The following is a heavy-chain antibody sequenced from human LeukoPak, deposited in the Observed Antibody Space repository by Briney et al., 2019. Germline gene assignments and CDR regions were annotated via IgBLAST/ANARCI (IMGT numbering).Heavy chain of an antibody. CDR1: GDSISSYY. V-gene: IGHV4-59*01. J-gene: IGHJ4*02. D-gene: IGHD1-26*01. CDR3: AGRSARYFDH. Sequence: SETLSLTCTVSGDSISSYYWSWIRQPPGAGLQWIGYIFYSGSTNYNASLRSRVAISVDTSKNQFSLRLTSVTAADTAVYYCAGRSARYFDHWGQGALVTVSS. CDR2: IFYSGST.